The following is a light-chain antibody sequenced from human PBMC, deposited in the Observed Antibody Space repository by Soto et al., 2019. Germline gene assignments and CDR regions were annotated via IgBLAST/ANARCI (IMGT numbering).Light chain of an antibody. V-gene: IGKV1-27*01. CDR3: QKYSSVIT. CDR1: KGISNF. J-gene: IGKJ5*01. CDR2: AAS. Sequence: DIQMTQSPFSLSASVGDRVTITCRASKGISNFLAWYQQKPGKVPKLLISAASTLQSGVPSRFSGSGSGTDFTLTITSLQPEDVATYYCQKYSSVITFGQGTRLEIK.